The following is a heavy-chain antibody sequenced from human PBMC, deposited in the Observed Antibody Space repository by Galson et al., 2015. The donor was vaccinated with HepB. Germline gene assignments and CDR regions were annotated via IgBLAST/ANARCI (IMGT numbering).Heavy chain of an antibody. CDR1: GGTFSSYA. CDR3: ASKSSSWYFGFDY. V-gene: IGHV1-69*04. D-gene: IGHD6-13*01. J-gene: IGHJ4*02. Sequence: SVKVSCKASGGTFSSYAISWVRQAPGQGLEWMGRIIPILGIANYAQKFQGRVTITADKSTSTAYMELSSLRSEDTAVYYCASKSSSWYFGFDYWGQGTLVTVSS. CDR2: IIPILGIA.